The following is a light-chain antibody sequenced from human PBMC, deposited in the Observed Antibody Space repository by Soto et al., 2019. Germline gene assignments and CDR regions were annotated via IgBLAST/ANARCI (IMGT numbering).Light chain of an antibody. Sequence: EIVMTQSPATLSVSPGERATLSCRASQSVSTNLAWYQQKPGQAPRLLIYGASTRATGIPVRFSGSGSGTEFTLTISSLQSEDFAVYYCQQYDMWVTFGGGTKVEIK. CDR1: QSVSTN. V-gene: IGKV3-15*01. CDR2: GAS. CDR3: QQYDMWVT. J-gene: IGKJ4*01.